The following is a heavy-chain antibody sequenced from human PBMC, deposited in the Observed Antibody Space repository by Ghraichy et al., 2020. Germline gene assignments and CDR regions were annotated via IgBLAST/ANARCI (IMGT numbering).Heavy chain of an antibody. J-gene: IGHJ2*01. D-gene: IGHD2-15*01. V-gene: IGHV4-4*09. CDR3: ASSHRYCSGGSCSHRDLSSDWYFDL. CDR2: IYTSGST. Sequence: SETLSLTCTVSGGSISSYYWSWIRQPPGKGLEWIGYIYTSGSTNYNPSLKSRVTISVDTSKNQFSLKLSSVTAADTAVYYCASSHRYCSGGSCSHRDLSSDWYFDLWGRGTLVTVSS. CDR1: GGSISSYY.